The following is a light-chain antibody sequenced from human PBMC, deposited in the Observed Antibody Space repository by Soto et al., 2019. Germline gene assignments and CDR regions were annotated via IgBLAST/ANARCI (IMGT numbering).Light chain of an antibody. CDR3: HQYAYSPRT. Sequence: NVLTQSPGTLSLSPGERAILSCRASQSLSNTFLSWYQQKPGQAPRILIYGVFSRATGIPDRFSGSGSGTDFTLTISRLEPEDSAGYFCHQYAYSPRTFGQGTKVDI. CDR2: GVF. V-gene: IGKV3-20*01. J-gene: IGKJ1*01. CDR1: QSLSNTF.